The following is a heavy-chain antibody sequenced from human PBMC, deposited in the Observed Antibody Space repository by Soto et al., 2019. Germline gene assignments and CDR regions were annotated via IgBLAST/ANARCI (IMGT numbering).Heavy chain of an antibody. Sequence: KTSETLSLTCTVSGGSISSYYWSWIRQPPGKGLEWIGYIYYSGSTNYNPSLKSRVTISVDTSKNQFSLKLSSVTAADTAVYYCARDRRDDILTGQASYYYYYGMDVWGQGTTVTVSS. CDR2: IYYSGST. J-gene: IGHJ6*02. CDR1: GGSISSYY. D-gene: IGHD3-9*01. CDR3: ARDRRDDILTGQASYYYYYGMDV. V-gene: IGHV4-59*01.